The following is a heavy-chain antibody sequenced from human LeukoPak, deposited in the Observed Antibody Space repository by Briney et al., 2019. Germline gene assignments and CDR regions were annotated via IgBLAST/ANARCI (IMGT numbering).Heavy chain of an antibody. CDR3: ARAAYSSSWYEWNWYFDL. D-gene: IGHD6-13*01. CDR1: GFTFSDHY. CDR2: IWYDGSNK. Sequence: GGSLRLSCAASGFTFSDHYLDWVRQAPGKGLEWVAVIWYDGSNKYYADSVKGRFTISRDNSKNTLYLQMNSLRAEDTAVYYCARAAYSSSWYEWNWYFDLWGRGTLVTVSS. V-gene: IGHV3-33*08. J-gene: IGHJ2*01.